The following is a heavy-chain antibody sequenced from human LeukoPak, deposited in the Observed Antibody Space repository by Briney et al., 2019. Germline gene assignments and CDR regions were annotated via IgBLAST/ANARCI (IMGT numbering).Heavy chain of an antibody. J-gene: IGHJ4*02. D-gene: IGHD2-15*01. CDR1: GGTFSSYA. CDR2: IIPIFGTA. Sequence: SVKVSCKASGGTFSSYAISWVRQAPGQGLEWMGGIIPIFGTANYAQKFQGRVTITADESTSTAYMELSSLRSEDTAVYYCAGANCSGGSCYLPLSDYWGQGTLVTVSS. CDR3: AGANCSGGSCYLPLSDY. V-gene: IGHV1-69*13.